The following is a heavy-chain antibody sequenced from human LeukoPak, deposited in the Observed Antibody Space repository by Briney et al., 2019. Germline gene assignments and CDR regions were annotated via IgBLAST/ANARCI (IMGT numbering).Heavy chain of an antibody. CDR3: ARGGYPYLSTWYSDY. V-gene: IGHV7-4-1*02. CDR2: INTNTGNP. Sequence: ASVKVSCKASGYTFTGRAINWVRQAPGQGLEWMGWINTNTGNPTYAQGFTGHFVFSLDTSVSTAYLQISSLKAEDTAMYYCARGGYPYLSTWYSDYWGQGTLVTVSS. CDR1: GYTFTGRA. J-gene: IGHJ4*02. D-gene: IGHD2-15*01.